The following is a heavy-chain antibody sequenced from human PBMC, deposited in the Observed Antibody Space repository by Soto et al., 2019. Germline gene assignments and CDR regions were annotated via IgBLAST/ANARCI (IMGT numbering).Heavy chain of an antibody. CDR2: INAGNGNT. CDR3: ARDSGGRWLQLPDYGMDV. V-gene: IGHV1-3*01. Sequence: ASVKVSCKASGYTFTSYAMHWVRQAPGQRLEWIGWINAGNGNTKYSQKFQGRVTITRDTSASTAYMELSSLRSDDTAVYYCARDSGGRWLQLPDYGMDVWGQGTTVTVSS. D-gene: IGHD5-12*01. CDR1: GYTFTSYA. J-gene: IGHJ6*02.